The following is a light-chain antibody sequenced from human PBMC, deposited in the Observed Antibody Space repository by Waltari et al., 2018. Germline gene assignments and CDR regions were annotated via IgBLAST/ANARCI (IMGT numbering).Light chain of an antibody. Sequence: IQLTQSPSSLSTSVRDWVTVTCRASEGISNYVAWYQEIPEIAPKLLIYGASTLQSGVPSEFSGSGSETDFTLTISSLQPVHFATYFCQQSYSTLYTFGQGTKLEIK. J-gene: IGKJ2*01. CDR2: GAS. V-gene: IGKV1-9*01. CDR3: QQSYSTLYT. CDR1: EGISNY.